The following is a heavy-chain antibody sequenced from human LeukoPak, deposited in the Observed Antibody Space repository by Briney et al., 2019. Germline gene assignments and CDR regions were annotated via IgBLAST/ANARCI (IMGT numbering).Heavy chain of an antibody. CDR3: ARDRGYGNIVVVPAASRVNWFHP. CDR2: IIPIFGTA. Sequence: SVKVSCKASGGTFSSYAISWVRQAPGQGLEWMGGIIPIFGTANYAQKFQGRVTITTDESTSTAYMELSSLRSEDTAVYYCARDRGYGNIVVVPAASRVNWFHPWGQGTLVTVSS. D-gene: IGHD2-2*01. V-gene: IGHV1-69*05. CDR1: GGTFSSYA. J-gene: IGHJ5*02.